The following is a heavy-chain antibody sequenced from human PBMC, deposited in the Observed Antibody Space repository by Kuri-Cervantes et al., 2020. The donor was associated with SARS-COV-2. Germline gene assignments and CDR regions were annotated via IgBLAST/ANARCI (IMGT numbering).Heavy chain of an antibody. CDR2: INWNGGST. V-gene: IGHV3-20*04. D-gene: IGHD1-1*01. CDR3: AKLAGTDGYYYYYMDV. J-gene: IGHJ6*03. Sequence: GGSLRPPCAASGFTFDDYGMSWVRQAPGKGLEWVSGINWNGGSTGYADSVKGRFTISRDNSKNTLYLQMNSLRAEDTAVYYCAKLAGTDGYYYYYMDVWGKGTTVTVSS. CDR1: GFTFDDYG.